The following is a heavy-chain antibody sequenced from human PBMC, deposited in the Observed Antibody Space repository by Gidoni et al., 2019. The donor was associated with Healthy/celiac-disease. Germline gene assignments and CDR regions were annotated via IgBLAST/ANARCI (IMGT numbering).Heavy chain of an antibody. CDR1: GGSIRSSRSY. Sequence: QLQLQEPGPGLVTPSETLSLTCTVSGGSIRSSRSYWGWLRQPPGKGLEWIGGIYYSGSTDYNPSLTSRVTISVDTSKHQFSLKLSSVTAADTAVYYCSRHRVSYFDFWSGYYYFDYWGQGTLVTVSS. CDR3: SRHRVSYFDFWSGYYYFDY. D-gene: IGHD3-3*01. CDR2: IYYSGST. V-gene: IGHV4-39*01. J-gene: IGHJ4*02.